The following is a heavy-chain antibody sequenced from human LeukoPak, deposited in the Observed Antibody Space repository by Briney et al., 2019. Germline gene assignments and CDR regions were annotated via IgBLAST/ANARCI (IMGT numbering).Heavy chain of an antibody. D-gene: IGHD1-26*01. Sequence: ASVKVSCKASGYTFTSYDINWVRQATGQGPEWMGWMNPNSGNTGYAEKFQGRVTMTRSTSISTAYIELSSLTSEDTAVYYCARAEASRSSGKVLGYWGQGTLVTVSS. V-gene: IGHV1-8*01. CDR1: GYTFTSYD. CDR2: MNPNSGNT. CDR3: ARAEASRSSGKVLGY. J-gene: IGHJ4*02.